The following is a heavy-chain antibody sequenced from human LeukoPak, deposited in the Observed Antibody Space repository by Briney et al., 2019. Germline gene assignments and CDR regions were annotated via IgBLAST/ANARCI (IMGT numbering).Heavy chain of an antibody. CDR1: GYTFTGYY. D-gene: IGHD6-6*01. CDR3: ASLSSSSDFDY. V-gene: IGHV1-2*02. CDR2: INPNSGGT. Sequence: ASVKVSCKASGYTFTGYYMHWVRQAPGQGLEWMGWINPNSGGTNYAQKFQGRVTMARDKSIRTAYMELSRLRSDDTAVYYCASLSSSSDFDYWGQGTLVTVSS. J-gene: IGHJ4*02.